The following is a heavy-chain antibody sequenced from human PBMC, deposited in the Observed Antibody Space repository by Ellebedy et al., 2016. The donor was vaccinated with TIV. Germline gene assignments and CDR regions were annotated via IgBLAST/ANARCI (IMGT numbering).Heavy chain of an antibody. V-gene: IGHV1-69*06. J-gene: IGHJ5*02. CDR1: GGTFGNYA. CDR2: IFPIFDRP. CDR3: ARVLSSSRGDWFDP. Sequence: AASVKVSCKASGGTFGNYAITWVRQAPGQGLEWMGDIFPIFDRPNYAQKSQGRVTFTVDTSTNIAYMELSSLRSEDTAVYFCARVLSSSRGDWFDPWGQGTLVTVSS. D-gene: IGHD6-6*01.